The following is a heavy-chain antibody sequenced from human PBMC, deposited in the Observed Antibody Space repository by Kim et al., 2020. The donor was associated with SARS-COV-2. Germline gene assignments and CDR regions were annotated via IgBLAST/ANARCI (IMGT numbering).Heavy chain of an antibody. D-gene: IGHD2-8*01. Sequence: GESLKISCKGSGYSFTSYWIGWVRQMPGKGLEWMGIIYPGDSDTRYSPSFQGQVTISADKSISTAYLQWSSLKASDTAMYYCARTGVSVGNYYYYGMDVWGQGTMVTVSS. V-gene: IGHV5-51*01. CDR2: IYPGDSDT. CDR3: ARTGVSVGNYYYYGMDV. J-gene: IGHJ6*02. CDR1: GYSFTSYW.